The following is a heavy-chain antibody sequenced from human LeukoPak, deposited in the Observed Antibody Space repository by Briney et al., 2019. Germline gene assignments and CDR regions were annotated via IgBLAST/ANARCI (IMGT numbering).Heavy chain of an antibody. CDR1: GFIFNNYA. J-gene: IGHJ4*02. CDR2: ISWNSGSI. D-gene: IGHD6-19*01. Sequence: PGGSLRLSCAGSGFIFNNYAMHWVRQPPGKGLEWVSGISWNSGSIDYADSVKGRFTISGDNAKNSLYLQMNSLRVEDTAFYYCAKDNRRHYTSGPNPDSLRWGQGALVTVSS. CDR3: AKDNRRHYTSGPNPDSLR. V-gene: IGHV3-9*01.